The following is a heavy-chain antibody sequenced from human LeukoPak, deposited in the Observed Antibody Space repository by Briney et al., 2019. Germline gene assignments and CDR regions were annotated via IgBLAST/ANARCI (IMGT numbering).Heavy chain of an antibody. CDR2: IYHSGST. Sequence: SETLSLTCTVSGYSISSGYYWGWIRQPPGKGLEWIGSIYHSGSTYYNPSLKSRVTISVDTSKNQFSLKLSSVTAADTAVYYCARVSSGGIDYWGQGTLVTVSS. D-gene: IGHD2-15*01. V-gene: IGHV4-38-2*02. CDR1: GYSISSGYY. J-gene: IGHJ4*02. CDR3: ARVSSGGIDY.